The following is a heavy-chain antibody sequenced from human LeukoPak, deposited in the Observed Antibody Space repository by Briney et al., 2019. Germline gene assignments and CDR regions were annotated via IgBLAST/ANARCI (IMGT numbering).Heavy chain of an antibody. J-gene: IGHJ4*02. V-gene: IGHV1-46*01. D-gene: IGHD5-24*01. CDR1: GYTFTSYY. CDR2: INPSGGST. Sequence: ASVKVSCKASGYTFTSYYMHWVRQAPGQGLEWMGIINPSGGSTSYAQKFQGRVTITTDESTSTAYMELSSLRSEDTAVYYCARGSGDGYNFGHWGQGTLVTVSS. CDR3: ARGSGDGYNFGH.